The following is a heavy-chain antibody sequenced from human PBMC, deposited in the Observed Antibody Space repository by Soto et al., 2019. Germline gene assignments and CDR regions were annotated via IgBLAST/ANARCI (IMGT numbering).Heavy chain of an antibody. D-gene: IGHD6-6*01. CDR3: ARRARQDVYYMCV. CDR1: GFTLSGYA. J-gene: IGHJ6*03. V-gene: IGHV3-64*01. Sequence: EVQLAESGGGLAQPGGSLRLSCAASGFTLSGYAMDWVRQAPGKGLEYVSGISSNGVGTYYANSVQGRFTIARDNSKNTVYRQMGSLRPENMAVYYSARRARQDVYYMCVWCKGTTVIVAS. CDR2: ISSNGVGT.